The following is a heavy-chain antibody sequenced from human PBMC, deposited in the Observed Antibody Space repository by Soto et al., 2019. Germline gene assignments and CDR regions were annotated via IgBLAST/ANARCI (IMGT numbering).Heavy chain of an antibody. V-gene: IGHV1-2*04. D-gene: IGHD2-8*01. CDR2: INPKSGGT. J-gene: IGHJ6*02. CDR1: GYSFTDYH. CDR3: ARGDSTDCSNGVCSFFYNHDMDV. Sequence: ASVKVSCKASGYSFTDYHIHWVRQAPGQGLEWLGRINPKSGGTSTAQKFQGWVTMTTDTSISTASMELTRLTSDDMAIYYCARGDSTDCSNGVCSFFYNHDMDVWGQGTTVTV.